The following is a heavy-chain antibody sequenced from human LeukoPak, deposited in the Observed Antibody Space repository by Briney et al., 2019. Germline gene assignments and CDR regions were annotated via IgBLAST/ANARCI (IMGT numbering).Heavy chain of an antibody. Sequence: GGSLRLSCAASGFTFSSYAMHWVRQAPGKGLEWVSAISGSGGSTYYADSVKGRFTIPRDNSKNTLYLQMNSLRAEDTAVYYCAKDLGHYDIYFDYWGQGTLVTVSS. CDR2: ISGSGGST. J-gene: IGHJ4*02. D-gene: IGHD3-9*01. CDR3: AKDLGHYDIYFDY. V-gene: IGHV3-23*01. CDR1: GFTFSSYA.